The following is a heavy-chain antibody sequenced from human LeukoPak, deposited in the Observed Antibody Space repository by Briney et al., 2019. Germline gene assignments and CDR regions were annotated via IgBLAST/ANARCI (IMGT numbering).Heavy chain of an antibody. Sequence: ASVKVSCKASGHTFSGYYLHWVRQAPGQGLEWMGWINPNSGGTNYAQKFQGRVTMSRVTSISTAYMELSRLRSDDTTVYYCAREVTAVAVNWFDPWGQGTLVTVSS. CDR3: AREVTAVAVNWFDP. CDR1: GHTFSGYY. CDR2: INPNSGGT. D-gene: IGHD6-19*01. V-gene: IGHV1-2*02. J-gene: IGHJ5*02.